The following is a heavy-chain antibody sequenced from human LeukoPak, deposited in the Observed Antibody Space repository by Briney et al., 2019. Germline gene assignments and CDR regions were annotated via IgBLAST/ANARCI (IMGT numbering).Heavy chain of an antibody. CDR1: GGTFSSYA. CDR3: ARRYYDSSGYYYDDY. CDR2: IIPIFGTA. D-gene: IGHD3-22*01. V-gene: IGHV1-69*05. Sequence: SVKVSCKASGGTFSSYAISWVRQAPGQGLEWMGRIIPIFGTANYAQKFQGRVTITTDESTSTAYMELSSLRSEDTAVYYCARRYYDSSGYYYDDYWGQGTLVTASS. J-gene: IGHJ4*02.